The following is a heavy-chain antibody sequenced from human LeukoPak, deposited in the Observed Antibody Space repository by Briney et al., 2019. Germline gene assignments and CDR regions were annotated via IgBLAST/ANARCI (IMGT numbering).Heavy chain of an antibody. V-gene: IGHV4-59*08. D-gene: IGHD3-3*01. CDR2: IYYSGST. J-gene: IGHJ5*02. CDR1: GGSISSYY. CDR3: ARQHAHYDFWSGYYARFDP. Sequence: SETLSLTCTVSGGSISSYYWSWIRRPPGKGLEWIGYIYYSGSTNYNPSLKSRVTISVDTSKNQFSLKLSSVTAADTAVYYCARQHAHYDFWSGYYARFDPWGQGTLVTVSS.